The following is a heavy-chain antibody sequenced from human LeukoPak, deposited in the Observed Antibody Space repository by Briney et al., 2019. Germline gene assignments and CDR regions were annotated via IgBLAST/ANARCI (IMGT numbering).Heavy chain of an antibody. Sequence: TSETPSLTCTVSGGSISSYYWSWIRQPPGKGLEWIGYIYYSGSTNYNPSLKSRVTISVDTSKNQFSLKLSSVTAADTAVYYCARGGSYYNYFDYWGQGTLVTVSS. D-gene: IGHD1-26*01. CDR1: GGSISSYY. J-gene: IGHJ4*02. CDR2: IYYSGST. CDR3: ARGGSYYNYFDY. V-gene: IGHV4-59*01.